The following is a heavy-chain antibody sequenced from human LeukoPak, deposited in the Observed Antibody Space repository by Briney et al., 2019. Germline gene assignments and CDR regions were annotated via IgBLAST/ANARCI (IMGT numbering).Heavy chain of an antibody. CDR3: AKTYYDFWSGPYLFDY. J-gene: IGHJ4*02. Sequence: GGSLRLSCAASGFTFDDYAMHWVRQAPGKGLEWVSGISWNSGSIGYADSVKGRFTISRDNAKNSLYLQMNSLRAEGTALYYCAKTYYDFWSGPYLFDYWGQGTLVTVSS. V-gene: IGHV3-9*01. CDR1: GFTFDDYA. CDR2: ISWNSGSI. D-gene: IGHD3-3*01.